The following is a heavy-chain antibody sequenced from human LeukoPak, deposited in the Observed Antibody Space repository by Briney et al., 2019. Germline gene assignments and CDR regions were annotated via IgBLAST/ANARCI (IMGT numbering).Heavy chain of an antibody. D-gene: IGHD6-19*01. V-gene: IGHV3-7*01. CDR3: ARVASSGWRLDAFDI. J-gene: IGHJ3*02. CDR2: IKQDGSEK. CDR1: GFTFSSYS. Sequence: PGGSLRLSCAASGFTFSSYSMSWVRQAPGKGLEWVANIKQDGSEKYYVDSVKGRFTISRDNAKNSLYLQMNSLRAEDTAVYYCARVASSGWRLDAFDIWGQGTMVTVSS.